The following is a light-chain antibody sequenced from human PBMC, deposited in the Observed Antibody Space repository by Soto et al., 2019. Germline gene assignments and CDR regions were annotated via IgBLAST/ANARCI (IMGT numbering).Light chain of an antibody. J-gene: IGKJ1*01. Sequence: DIQMTQSPSSLSASVGDRVTITCRASQSISNYLNWYQQKPGKAPKLLMYAASSLQSGVPSRFGGSGSGTDFTFTISSLQPEDFATYYCQQSYSTPRTFGQGTKVEIK. CDR1: QSISNY. CDR3: QQSYSTPRT. CDR2: AAS. V-gene: IGKV1-39*01.